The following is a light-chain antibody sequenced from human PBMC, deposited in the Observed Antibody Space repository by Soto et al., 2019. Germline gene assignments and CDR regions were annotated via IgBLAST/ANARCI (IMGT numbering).Light chain of an antibody. CDR1: SGHSSDI. CDR3: ETWDSNTRV. CDR2: LEGSGSY. Sequence: QSVLTQSSSASASLGSSVKLTCTLSSGHSSDIIAWHQQKPGKAPRYLMKLEGSGSYNKGSGVPDRFSGSSSGADRYLTISNLQFEDEADYYCETWDSNTRVFGGGTKLTVL. J-gene: IGLJ2*01. V-gene: IGLV4-60*02.